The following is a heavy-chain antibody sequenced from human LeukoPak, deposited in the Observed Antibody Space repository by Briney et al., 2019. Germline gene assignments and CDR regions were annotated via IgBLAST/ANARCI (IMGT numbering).Heavy chain of an antibody. CDR3: ARGHKLRYFGWLPKNWFDP. Sequence: PSETLSLTCAVYGGSFSGYYWSWIRQPPGKGLEWIGEINHGGSTNYNPSLKSRVTISVDTSKNQFSLKLSSVTAADTAVYYCARGHKLRYFGWLPKNWFDPWGQGTLVTVSS. J-gene: IGHJ5*02. CDR1: GGSFSGYY. V-gene: IGHV4-34*01. D-gene: IGHD3-9*01. CDR2: INHGGST.